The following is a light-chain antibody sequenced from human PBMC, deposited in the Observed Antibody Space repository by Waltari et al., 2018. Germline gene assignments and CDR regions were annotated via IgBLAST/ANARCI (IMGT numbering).Light chain of an antibody. CDR2: DAS. Sequence: EIVLTQSPATLSLSPGERATLSCRASQSINSYLAWYQQKPGQAPRLLIYDASNRATGIPARFIGSGSGTDFTLTISSLEPEDFAVYYCQQRRDWPLSFGGGTKVEIK. J-gene: IGKJ4*01. V-gene: IGKV3-11*01. CDR1: QSINSY. CDR3: QQRRDWPLS.